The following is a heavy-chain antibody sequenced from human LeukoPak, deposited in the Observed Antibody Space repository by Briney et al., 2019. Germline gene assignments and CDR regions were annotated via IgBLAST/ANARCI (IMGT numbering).Heavy chain of an antibody. Sequence: ASVKVSCKASGYTFTGYYMHWVRQAPGQGLEWMGWINPNSGGTNYAQKFQSRVTMTRDTSISTAYMELSRLRSDDTAVYYCARGNYYDSSGYYYVGYFDYWGQGTLVTVSS. CDR3: ARGNYYDSSGYYYVGYFDY. CDR2: INPNSGGT. J-gene: IGHJ4*02. D-gene: IGHD3-22*01. V-gene: IGHV1-2*02. CDR1: GYTFTGYY.